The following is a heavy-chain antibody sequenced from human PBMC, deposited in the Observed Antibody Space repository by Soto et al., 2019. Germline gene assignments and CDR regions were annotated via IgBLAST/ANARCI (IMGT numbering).Heavy chain of an antibody. CDR2: IYYSGST. J-gene: IGHJ5*02. D-gene: IGHD3-22*01. Sequence: PSETLSLTCTVSGGSISSGGYYWSWIRQHPGKGLEWIGYIYYSGSTYYNPSLKSRVTISVDTSKNQFSLKLSSVTAADTAVYYCARDSYYYDSSGYSSINWFDPWGQGTLVTVSS. V-gene: IGHV4-31*03. CDR3: ARDSYYYDSSGYSSINWFDP. CDR1: GGSISSGGYY.